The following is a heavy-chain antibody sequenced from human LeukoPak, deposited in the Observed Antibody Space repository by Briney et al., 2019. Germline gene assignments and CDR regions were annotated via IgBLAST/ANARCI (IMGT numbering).Heavy chain of an antibody. D-gene: IGHD1-1*01. V-gene: IGHV3-53*01. J-gene: IGHJ6*02. CDR2: IYSGGNT. CDR3: ARASSDLENYYYYGMDV. CDR1: GFTVSSNY. Sequence: GGSLRLSCAASGFTVSSNYMSWVRQAPGKGLEWVSVIYSGGNTYYADSVKGRFTISRDNSKNTLYLQMNSLRAEDTAVYYCARASSDLENYYYYGMDVCGQGTTVTVSS.